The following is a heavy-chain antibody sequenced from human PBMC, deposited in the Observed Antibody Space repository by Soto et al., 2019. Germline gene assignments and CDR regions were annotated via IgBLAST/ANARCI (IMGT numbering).Heavy chain of an antibody. V-gene: IGHV1-69*02. CDR2: IIPILGIA. CDR1: GGTYSSYT. D-gene: IGHD4-4*01. J-gene: IGHJ4*02. Sequence: VKLSCKDSGGTYSSYTISWVRQAPGQGLEWMGRIIPILGIANYAQKFQDRVTITADKSTSTAYMELSSLRSEDTAVYYCASDYSNYSYWGQGTLVTVSS. CDR3: ASDYSNYSY.